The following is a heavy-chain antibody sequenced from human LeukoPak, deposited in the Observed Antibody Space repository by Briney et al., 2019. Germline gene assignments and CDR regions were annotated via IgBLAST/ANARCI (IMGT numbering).Heavy chain of an antibody. V-gene: IGHV4-34*01. CDR2: INHSGST. J-gene: IGHJ3*02. CDR1: GGSFSVYY. CDR3: ARRQRKHIVVVTAINSDAFDI. Sequence: SETLSLTCAVYGGSFSVYYWSWIRQPPGKGLEWIGEINHSGSTNYNPSLKSRVTISVDTSKNQFSLKLSSVTAADTAVYYCARRQRKHIVVVTAINSDAFDIWGQGTMVTVSS. D-gene: IGHD2-21*02.